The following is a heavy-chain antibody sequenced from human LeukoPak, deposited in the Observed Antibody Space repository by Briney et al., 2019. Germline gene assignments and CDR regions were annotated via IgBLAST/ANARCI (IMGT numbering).Heavy chain of an antibody. V-gene: IGHV3-30-3*01. CDR1: GFTFSNYA. J-gene: IGHJ4*02. Sequence: PGRSLRLSSAASGFTFSNYAMHWVRQAPGKGLEWVAVISYDGHYKYYADSVKGRFTISRDNSRNTLYLQMNSLRGEDTAVYYCARDHAADIVATGEDYWGQGTLVTVSS. D-gene: IGHD5-12*01. CDR2: ISYDGHYK. CDR3: ARDHAADIVATGEDY.